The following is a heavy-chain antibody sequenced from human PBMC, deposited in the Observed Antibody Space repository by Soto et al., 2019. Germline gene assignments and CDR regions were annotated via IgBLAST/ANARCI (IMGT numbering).Heavy chain of an antibody. CDR1: GYTLTELS. D-gene: IGHD2-2*01. CDR2: FDPEDGET. V-gene: IGHV1-24*01. Sequence: ASVKVSCKVSGYTLTELSMHWVRQAPGKGLEWMGGFDPEDGETIYAQKFQGRVTMTEDTSTDTAYMELSSLRSEDTAVYYCASVVTSCCAINWFDLWGQGTMVTVSS. CDR3: ASVVTSCCAINWFDL. J-gene: IGHJ5*02.